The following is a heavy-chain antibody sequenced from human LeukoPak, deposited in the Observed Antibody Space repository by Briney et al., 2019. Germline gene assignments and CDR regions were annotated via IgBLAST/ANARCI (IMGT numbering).Heavy chain of an antibody. CDR3: ARGMDTAMVTPTYFDY. CDR1: GGSISSGGYY. D-gene: IGHD5-18*01. CDR2: IYNSGST. Sequence: SETLSLTCTVSGGSISSGGYYWSWIRQRPGKGLEWIGYIYNSGSTYYNPSLKSRVTISVDTSKNQFSLKLSSVAAADTAVYYCARGMDTAMVTPTYFDYWGQGTLVTVYS. J-gene: IGHJ4*02. V-gene: IGHV4-31*03.